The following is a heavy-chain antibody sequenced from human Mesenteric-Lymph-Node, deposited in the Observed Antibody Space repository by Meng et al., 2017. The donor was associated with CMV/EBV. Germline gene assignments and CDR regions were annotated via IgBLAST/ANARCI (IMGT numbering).Heavy chain of an antibody. CDR1: GFSFSSYA. Sequence: GGSLRLSCVASGFSFSSYAMNWVRQAPGQGLEWVSGISSSGTSSNSADSVMGRFTISRDNSKKTLYLQMNSLRPEDTAVYYCANVHCSSTSCTSFDPWGQGALVTVSS. CDR3: ANVHCSSTSCTSFDP. D-gene: IGHD2-2*01. V-gene: IGHV3-23*01. J-gene: IGHJ5*02. CDR2: ISSSGTSS.